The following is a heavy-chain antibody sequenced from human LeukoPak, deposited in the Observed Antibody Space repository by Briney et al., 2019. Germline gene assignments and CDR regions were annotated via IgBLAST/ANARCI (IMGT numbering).Heavy chain of an antibody. V-gene: IGHV3-72*01. J-gene: IGHJ4*02. CDR3: ARLWPKGDY. CDR2: SRDKANSYTT. D-gene: IGHD3-10*01. CDR1: GFTFSDHQ. Sequence: GSLRLSCAASGFTFSDHQMDWVRQAPGKGLEWVGRSRDKANSYTTEYAASVKGRFTISRDDSKNSLYLQMNSLKTEDTAVYYCARLWPKGDYWGQGTLVTVSS.